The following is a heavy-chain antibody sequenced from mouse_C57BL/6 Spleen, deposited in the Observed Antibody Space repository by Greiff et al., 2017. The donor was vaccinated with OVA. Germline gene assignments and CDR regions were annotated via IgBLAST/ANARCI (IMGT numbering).Heavy chain of an antibody. CDR1: GFTFSDYY. Sequence: EVQLVESEGGLVQPGSSMKLSCTASGFTFSDYYMAWVRQVPEKGLEWVANINYDGSSTYYLDSLKSRFIISRDNAKNILYLQMSSLKSEDTATYYCARWGYPPRYAMDYWGQGTSVTVSS. D-gene: IGHD2-2*01. CDR3: ARWGYPPRYAMDY. J-gene: IGHJ4*01. V-gene: IGHV5-16*01. CDR2: INYDGSST.